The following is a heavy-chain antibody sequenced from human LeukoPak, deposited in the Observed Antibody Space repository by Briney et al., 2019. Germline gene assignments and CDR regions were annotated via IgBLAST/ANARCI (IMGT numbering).Heavy chain of an antibody. V-gene: IGHV3-48*04. Sequence: GGSLRLSCAASGFTFSTYAMTWVRQAPGKGLEWVSYISSSGSTMYYTDSVKGRFTISRDNAKDSLYLQMNSLRAEDTAVYYCARDPGSGYEEHFDYWGQGTLVTVSS. CDR3: ARDPGSGYEEHFDY. CDR2: ISSSGSTM. CDR1: GFTFSTYA. D-gene: IGHD5-12*01. J-gene: IGHJ4*02.